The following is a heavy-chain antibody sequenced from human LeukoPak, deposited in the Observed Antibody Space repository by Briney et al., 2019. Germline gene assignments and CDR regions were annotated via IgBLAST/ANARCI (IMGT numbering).Heavy chain of an antibody. D-gene: IGHD4-17*01. Sequence: PGGSLRLSCAASGFTFSSYSMNWVRQAPGKGLEWVSYISSSSSTIYYADSVKGRFTISRDNAKNSLYLQMNSLRAEDTAVYYCARGGDYVGLDYWGQGTLVTVSS. CDR2: ISSSSSTI. V-gene: IGHV3-48*01. CDR3: ARGGDYVGLDY. J-gene: IGHJ4*02. CDR1: GFTFSSYS.